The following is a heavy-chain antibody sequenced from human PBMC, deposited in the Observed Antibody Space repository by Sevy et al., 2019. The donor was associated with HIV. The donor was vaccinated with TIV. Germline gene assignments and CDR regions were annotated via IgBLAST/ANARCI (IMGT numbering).Heavy chain of an antibody. D-gene: IGHD6-6*01. Sequence: GGSLRLSCAASGFTVSSNYMSWVRQAPGKGLEWVSVIYSGGSTYYADSVKGRFTISRDNSKNTLYLQMNSLRAEDTAVYYCARGRPEYSSSSLDYRGQGTLVTVSS. CDR3: ARGRPEYSSSSLDY. V-gene: IGHV3-53*01. CDR2: IYSGGST. J-gene: IGHJ4*02. CDR1: GFTVSSNY.